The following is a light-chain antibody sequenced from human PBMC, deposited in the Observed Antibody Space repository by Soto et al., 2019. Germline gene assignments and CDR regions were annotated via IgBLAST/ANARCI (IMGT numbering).Light chain of an antibody. CDR3: SSYAGINIYV. CDR2: EIN. Sequence: QSALTQPPSASGSPAQSITISCTGTSSDVGAFNYVSWYQQHPGKAPKLMIFEINKRPSGVPDRFSGSKSGNTASLTVSGLQAEDEADYYCSSYAGINIYVFGGGTKVTVL. J-gene: IGLJ1*01. CDR1: SSDVGAFNY. V-gene: IGLV2-8*01.